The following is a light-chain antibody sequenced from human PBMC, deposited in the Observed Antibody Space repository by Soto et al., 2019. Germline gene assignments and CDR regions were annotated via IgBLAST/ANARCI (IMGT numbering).Light chain of an antibody. CDR2: AAS. V-gene: IGKV1-8*01. Sequence: AIRMTQSPSSFSASTGDRVTITCRASQGISSYLAWYQQQPGKAPKLLIYAASTLQSGVPSRFSGSGSGTDFTLTISCPQSEDFATYYCQQYYSYPRVTFGGGTKVEIK. CDR1: QGISSY. J-gene: IGKJ4*01. CDR3: QQYYSYPRVT.